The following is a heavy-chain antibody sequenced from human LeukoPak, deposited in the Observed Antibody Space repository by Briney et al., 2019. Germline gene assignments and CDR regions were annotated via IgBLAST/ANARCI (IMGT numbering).Heavy chain of an antibody. V-gene: IGHV4-4*07. CDR3: ARVRGLGVISPYFDY. CDR2: IFYSGST. D-gene: IGHD3-16*02. J-gene: IGHJ4*02. Sequence: SETLSLTCTVTGDSMGTYYWSFIRQPAGKGLEWLGCIFYSGSTNYNPSLKSRVTMSVDPSKNQFSLKLSSVTAADTAVYYCARVRGLGVISPYFDYWGQGTLVTVSS. CDR1: GDSMGTYY.